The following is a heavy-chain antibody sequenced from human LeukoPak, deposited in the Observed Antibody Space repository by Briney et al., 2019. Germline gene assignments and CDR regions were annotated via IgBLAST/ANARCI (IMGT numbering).Heavy chain of an antibody. D-gene: IGHD5-18*01. CDR1: GYSFSSYW. CDR2: IY. Sequence: GESLKISCKGSGYSFSSYWIAWVRQMPGKGLEWMGSIYSPSFRGQVTISADKSISTAYLQWSSLKASDTAMYYCARHRGYSYGLSGWFDPWGQGTLVTVSS. CDR3: ARHRGYSYGLSGWFDP. J-gene: IGHJ5*02. V-gene: IGHV5-51*01.